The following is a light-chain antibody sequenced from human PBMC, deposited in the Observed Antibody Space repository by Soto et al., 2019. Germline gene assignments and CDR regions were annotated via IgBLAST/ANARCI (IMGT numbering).Light chain of an antibody. CDR3: QTWGTGSHVV. J-gene: IGLJ2*01. CDR2: FNSDGGH. Sequence: QAVVTPSPSASASVGASVKLTCTLSSGPSSYAIAWHQQQPEKAPRYLMKFNSDGGHNKGDGIPDRFSGSSSGAEHYLTIANLQSEDEADYYCQTWGTGSHVVFGGGTKVTVL. V-gene: IGLV4-69*01. CDR1: SGPSSYA.